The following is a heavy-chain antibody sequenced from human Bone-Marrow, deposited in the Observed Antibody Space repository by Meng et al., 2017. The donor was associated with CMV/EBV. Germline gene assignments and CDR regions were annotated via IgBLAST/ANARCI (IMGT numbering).Heavy chain of an antibody. Sequence: ASVKVSCKASGYTFTNYGISWVRQAPGQGLEWMGWMNPNSGNTGYAQKFQGRVTMTRNTSISTAYMELSSLRSEDTAVYYCARETGSKDFDYWGQGTLVTASS. CDR3: ARETGSKDFDY. D-gene: IGHD1-1*01. CDR2: MNPNSGNT. V-gene: IGHV1-8*02. CDR1: GYTFTNYG. J-gene: IGHJ4*02.